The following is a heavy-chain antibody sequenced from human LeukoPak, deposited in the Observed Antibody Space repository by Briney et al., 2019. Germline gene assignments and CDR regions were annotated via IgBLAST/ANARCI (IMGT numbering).Heavy chain of an antibody. CDR3: ARGKSPPVWATSDY. CDR1: GYTFTSYG. Sequence: GASVKVSCKASGYTFTSYGISWVRQAPGQGLEWMGWISAYNGNTNYAQKLQGRVTMTTDTSTSTAYMELRSLRSDDTAVYCCARGKSPPVWATSDYWGQGTLVTVSS. J-gene: IGHJ4*02. V-gene: IGHV1-18*01. CDR2: ISAYNGNT. D-gene: IGHD1-26*01.